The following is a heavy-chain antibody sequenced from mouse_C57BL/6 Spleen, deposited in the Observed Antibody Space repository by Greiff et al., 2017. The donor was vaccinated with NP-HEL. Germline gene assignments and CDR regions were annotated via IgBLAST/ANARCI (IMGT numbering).Heavy chain of an antibody. D-gene: IGHD3-2*02. CDR2: IRLKSDNYAT. J-gene: IGHJ3*01. V-gene: IGHV6-3*01. CDR3: TGAAQATWFAY. CDR1: GFTFSNYW. Sequence: DVQLQESGGGLVQPGGSMKLSCVASGFTFSNYWMNWVRQSPEKGLEWVAQIRLKSDNYATHYAESVKGRFTISRDDSKSSVYLQMNNLRAEDTGIYYCTGAAQATWFAYWGQGTLVTVSA.